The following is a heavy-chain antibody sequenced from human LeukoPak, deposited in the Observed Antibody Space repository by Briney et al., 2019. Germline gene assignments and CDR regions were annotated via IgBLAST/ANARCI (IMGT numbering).Heavy chain of an antibody. D-gene: IGHD3-22*01. CDR2: IYTSGST. J-gene: IGHJ6*03. V-gene: IGHV4-4*07. CDR1: GGSISSYY. CDR3: ARCAAQNYYDSSGYYDYYYMDV. Sequence: SETLSLTCTVSGGSISSYYWSWIRQPAGKGLEWIGRIYTSGSTNYNPSLKSRVTISVDTSKNQFSLKLSSVTAADTAVYYCARCAAQNYYDSSGYYDYYYMDVWGKGTTVTISS.